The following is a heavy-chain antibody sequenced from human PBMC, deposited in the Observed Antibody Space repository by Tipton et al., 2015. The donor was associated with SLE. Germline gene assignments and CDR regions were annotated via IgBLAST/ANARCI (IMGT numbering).Heavy chain of an antibody. D-gene: IGHD6-19*01. J-gene: IGHJ4*02. Sequence: TLSLTCAVYGGSFSGYYWSWIRQPPGKGLEWIGYIYYSGSTYYNPSLKSRVTISVDTSKNQFSLKLSSVTAADTAVYYCARSGWHDYWGQGTLVTVSS. CDR1: GGSFSGYY. V-gene: IGHV4-34*01. CDR3: ARSGWHDY. CDR2: IYYSGST.